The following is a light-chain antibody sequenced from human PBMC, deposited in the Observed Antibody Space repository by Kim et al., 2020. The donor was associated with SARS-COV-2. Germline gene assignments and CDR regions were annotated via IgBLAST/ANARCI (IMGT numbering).Light chain of an antibody. J-gene: IGLJ3*02. Sequence: QSALTQPRSVSGSPGQSVTISCTGSSSDVGAYNYVSWYQQHPGKAPKLVICDVNRRPSGVPDRFSGSKSGNTASLTISGVQAEDEADYYCCSYAGTYTWVFGGGTKVTVL. CDR2: DVN. CDR1: SSDVGAYNY. V-gene: IGLV2-11*01. CDR3: CSYAGTYTWV.